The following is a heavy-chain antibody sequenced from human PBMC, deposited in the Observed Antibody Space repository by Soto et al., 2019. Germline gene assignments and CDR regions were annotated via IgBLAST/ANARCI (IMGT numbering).Heavy chain of an antibody. D-gene: IGHD1-26*01. CDR3: ARAAELLGAFDI. J-gene: IGHJ3*02. CDR1: GYTFTSYA. CDR2: INAGNGNT. Sequence: GASVKVSCKASGYTFTSYAMHWVRQAPGQRLEWMGWINAGNGNTKYSQKFQGRVTITRDTSASTAYMELSSLRSEDTAVYYCARAAELLGAFDIWGQGTMVTVS. V-gene: IGHV1-3*01.